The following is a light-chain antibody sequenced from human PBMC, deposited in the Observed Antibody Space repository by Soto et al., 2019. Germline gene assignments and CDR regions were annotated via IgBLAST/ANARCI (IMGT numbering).Light chain of an antibody. Sequence: EIVLAQSPGTLSLPPGERATLSCRASQSIGNRYIAWYQQKPGQAPRLLIYGASIRGTGIPDRFSGSGSGTDFTITISRLEPEDFEVYYCHQYDTSPLTFGGGTKVDIK. V-gene: IGKV3-20*01. J-gene: IGKJ4*01. CDR1: QSIGNRY. CDR2: GAS. CDR3: HQYDTSPLT.